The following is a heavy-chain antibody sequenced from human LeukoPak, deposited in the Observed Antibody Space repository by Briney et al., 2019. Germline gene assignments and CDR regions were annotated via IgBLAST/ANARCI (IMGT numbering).Heavy chain of an antibody. CDR2: ISYDGSNK. D-gene: IGHD7-27*01. V-gene: IGHV3-30*18. CDR1: GFTFSSYG. J-gene: IGHJ6*04. Sequence: GGSLGLSCAASGFTFSSYGMHWVRQAPGKGLEWVAVISYDGSNKYYADSVKGRFTISRDNSKNTLYLQMNSLRAEDTAVYYCAKALSNWGLWDGMDVWGKGTTVTVSS. CDR3: AKALSNWGLWDGMDV.